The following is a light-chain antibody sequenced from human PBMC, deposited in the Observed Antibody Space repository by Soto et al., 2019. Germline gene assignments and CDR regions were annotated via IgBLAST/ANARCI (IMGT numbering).Light chain of an antibody. CDR1: QSVRSNY. J-gene: IGKJ4*01. V-gene: IGKV3-20*01. CDR3: QQYASSPLT. Sequence: EIVLTQSPGTLSLSSGERATLSCRASQSVRSNYLAWYQQKLGQAPRLLIYDASSRATGIPDRFGGSGSGTDFTLTISRLEPEDFAVYYGQQYASSPLTFGGGTKVEIK. CDR2: DAS.